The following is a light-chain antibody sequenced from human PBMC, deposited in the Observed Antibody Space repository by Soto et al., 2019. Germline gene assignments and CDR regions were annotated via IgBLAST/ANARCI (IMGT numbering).Light chain of an antibody. CDR2: GAS. CDR1: QSVSSY. CDR3: QHSVERSTIT. V-gene: IGKV3-20*01. Sequence: EFVLAQSPGTLSLSPGERATLSCIASQSVSSYLAWYQQKPGQAPRLLISGASSRATGIPDRFSGSGSGTDFTLTISRLEPEDFALYYCQHSVERSTITVGQVTRLEIK. J-gene: IGKJ5*01.